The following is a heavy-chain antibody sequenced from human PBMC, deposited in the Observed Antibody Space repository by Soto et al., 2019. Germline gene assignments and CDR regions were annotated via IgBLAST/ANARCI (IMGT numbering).Heavy chain of an antibody. V-gene: IGHV4-31*03. CDR2: VYYSGST. CDR1: GGSISSGGYY. J-gene: IGHJ6*02. Sequence: QVQLQESGPGLVKPSQTLSLTCTVSGGSISSGGYYWSWIRQHPGKGLEWIGYVYYSGSTYYNPSLKSRVTISVDTSKNQFSLKLSSVTAADTAVYYCARGGMVRGLGMDVWGQGTTVTVSS. D-gene: IGHD3-10*01. CDR3: ARGGMVRGLGMDV.